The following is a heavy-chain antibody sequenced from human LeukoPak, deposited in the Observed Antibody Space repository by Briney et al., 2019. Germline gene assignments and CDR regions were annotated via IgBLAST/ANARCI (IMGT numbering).Heavy chain of an antibody. CDR2: ISGSGGST. CDR3: AKDYGGDSCWHFDL. V-gene: IGHV3-23*01. J-gene: IGHJ2*01. Sequence: PGGSLRLSCAASGFTISSYWMSWVRQAPGKGLEWVSAISGSGGSTYYADSVKGRFTISRDNSKNTLYLQMNSLRVEDMAVYYCAKDYGGDSCWHFDLWGRGTLVTVSS. D-gene: IGHD4-23*01. CDR1: GFTISSYW.